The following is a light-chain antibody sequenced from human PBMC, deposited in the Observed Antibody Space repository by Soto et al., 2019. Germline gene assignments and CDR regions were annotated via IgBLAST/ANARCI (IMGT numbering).Light chain of an antibody. CDR2: GAS. Sequence: EIGLTQSPATLSLSPGDRATFSCRASQSVSSNLAWYQQKPGQAPRLLIYGASTRATGIPARFSGSGSGTEFTLTISSLQSEDFAVYYCQQYNNWPRTFGQGTKVDIK. CDR3: QQYNNWPRT. J-gene: IGKJ1*01. CDR1: QSVSSN. V-gene: IGKV3-15*01.